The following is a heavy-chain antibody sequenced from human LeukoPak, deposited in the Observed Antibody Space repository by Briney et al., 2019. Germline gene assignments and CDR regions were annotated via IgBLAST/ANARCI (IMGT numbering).Heavy chain of an antibody. Sequence: GGSLTLSCAACGCNFSSYARSWVLQAPGRGLDWVSTISDHGSATYYADSVKRRFIIATENPKNTLYLQMDTLRADDKALYYCAKGYGSGWYDNWFDSWGQGTLVTVSS. J-gene: IGHJ5*01. CDR3: AKGYGSGWYDNWFDS. V-gene: IGHV3-23*01. CDR1: GCNFSSYA. CDR2: ISDHGSAT. D-gene: IGHD6-19*01.